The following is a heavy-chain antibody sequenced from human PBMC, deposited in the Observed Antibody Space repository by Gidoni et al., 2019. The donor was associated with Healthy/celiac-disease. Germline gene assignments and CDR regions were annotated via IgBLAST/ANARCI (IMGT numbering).Heavy chain of an antibody. Sequence: GLTFSSYGMHWVRQAPGKGLEWVAVIWYDGSNKYYADSVEGRFTISRDNSKNTLYLQMNSLSAEDTAVYYCARDGAAAGSINYYYYYGMDVWGQGTTVTVSS. CDR1: GLTFSSYG. V-gene: IGHV3-33*01. CDR2: IWYDGSNK. J-gene: IGHJ6*02. D-gene: IGHD6-13*01. CDR3: ARDGAAAGSINYYYYYGMDV.